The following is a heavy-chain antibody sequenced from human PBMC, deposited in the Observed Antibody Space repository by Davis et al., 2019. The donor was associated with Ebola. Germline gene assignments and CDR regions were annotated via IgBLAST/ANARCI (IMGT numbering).Heavy chain of an antibody. J-gene: IGHJ5*01. CDR3: ARGRKVARMGSWFDS. D-gene: IGHD5-12*01. CDR1: GYTFTNYD. Sequence: ASVKVSCKASGYTFTNYDVHWVRQGTGQGLEWIGWMNPNSGNTGYGQKFQGRVTMTRNTSISTAYTELSSLTSEDTAVYYCARGRKVARMGSWFDSWGQGTLVTVSS. CDR2: MNPNSGNT. V-gene: IGHV1-8*01.